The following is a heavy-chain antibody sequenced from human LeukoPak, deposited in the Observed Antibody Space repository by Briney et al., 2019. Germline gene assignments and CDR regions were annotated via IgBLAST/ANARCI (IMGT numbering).Heavy chain of an antibody. D-gene: IGHD3-9*01. CDR1: GFAFSSYA. Sequence: GGSLRLSCAASGFAFSSYAMSWVRQAPGKGLEWVSAISGSGGRTYYADSVKGRFTISRDNSKNTLYLQMNSLRAEDTAVYYCVKVRYFDWLSPFNWFDPWGQGTLVTVSS. V-gene: IGHV3-23*01. CDR3: VKVRYFDWLSPFNWFDP. CDR2: ISGSGGRT. J-gene: IGHJ5*02.